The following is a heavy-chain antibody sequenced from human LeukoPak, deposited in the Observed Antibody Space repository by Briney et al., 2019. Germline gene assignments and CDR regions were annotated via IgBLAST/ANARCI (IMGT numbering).Heavy chain of an antibody. D-gene: IGHD4-23*01. CDR1: GYTFTSYG. J-gene: IGHJ5*02. CDR2: ISAYNGNT. V-gene: IGHV1-18*01. Sequence: ASVNVSCKASGYTFTSYGISWVRQAPGQGLEWMGWISAYNGNTNYAQKLQGRVTMTTDTSTSTAYMELRSLRSDDTAVYYCARDNSFRNWFDLWGQGTLDTVSS. CDR3: ARDNSFRNWFDL.